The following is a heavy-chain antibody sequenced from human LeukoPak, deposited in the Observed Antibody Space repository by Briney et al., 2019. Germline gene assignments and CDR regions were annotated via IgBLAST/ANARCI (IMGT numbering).Heavy chain of an antibody. J-gene: IGHJ4*02. CDR3: SIVVLPAARYFDY. D-gene: IGHD2-2*01. CDR2: INAGNGNT. Sequence: ASVEVSCKASGYTFTNYAMHWVRQAPGQRLEWMGWINAGNGNTKYSQKFQGRVTITRDTSASTAYMEVSSLRSEDTAVYYCSIVVLPAARYFDYWGQGTLVTVSS. V-gene: IGHV1-3*01. CDR1: GYTFTNYA.